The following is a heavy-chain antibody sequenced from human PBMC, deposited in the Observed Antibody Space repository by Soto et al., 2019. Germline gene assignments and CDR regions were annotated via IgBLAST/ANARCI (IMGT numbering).Heavy chain of an antibody. CDR3: ARDFREAYYDSSGYPPDAFDI. D-gene: IGHD3-22*01. J-gene: IGHJ3*02. V-gene: IGHV4-34*01. CDR1: GGSFSGYY. Sequence: PSETLSLTCAVYGGSFSGYYWSWIRQPPGKGLEWIGEINHSGSTNYNPSLRSRVTISVDTSKNQFSLKLSSVTAADTAVYYCARDFREAYYDSSGYPPDAFDIWGQGTMVTVSS. CDR2: INHSGST.